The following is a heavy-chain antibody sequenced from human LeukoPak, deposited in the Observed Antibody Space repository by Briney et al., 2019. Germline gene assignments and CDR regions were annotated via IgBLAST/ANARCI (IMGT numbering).Heavy chain of an antibody. CDR3: ARDGGGGGYVDYGDY. D-gene: IGHD2-21*01. J-gene: IGHJ4*02. V-gene: IGHV3-33*01. CDR1: GFTFGSHS. Sequence: GGSLRLSCVASGFTFGSHSMNWVRQAPGKGLGWVAIIWYDGRAKYYADSVKGRFTISRDNSKNTLYLQMNSLRAEDTAIYYCARDGGGGGYVDYGDYWGQGTLVTVSS. CDR2: IWYDGRAK.